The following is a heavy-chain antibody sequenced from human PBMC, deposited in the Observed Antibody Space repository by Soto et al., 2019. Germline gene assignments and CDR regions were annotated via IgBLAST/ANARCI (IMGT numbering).Heavy chain of an antibody. Sequence: ASVKVSCKASGYTFTVYYMHWVRQAPGQGLEWMGWINPKSGGTMYPQKFQGRVTMTWDTSISTAYMALTRLRSDDTAVYYCARDLAKGGGSAGFDYWGQGTLVTV. D-gene: IGHD1-26*01. J-gene: IGHJ4*02. V-gene: IGHV1-2*02. CDR2: INPKSGGT. CDR3: ARDLAKGGGSAGFDY. CDR1: GYTFTVYY.